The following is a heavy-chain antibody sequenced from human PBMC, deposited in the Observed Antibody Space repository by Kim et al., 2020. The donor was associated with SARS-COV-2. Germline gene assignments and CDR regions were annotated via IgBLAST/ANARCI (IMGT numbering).Heavy chain of an antibody. V-gene: IGHV3-30*18. CDR1: GFTFSSYG. J-gene: IGHJ4*02. D-gene: IGHD2-21*01. Sequence: GGSLRLSCAASGFTFSSYGMHWVRQAPGKGLEWVAVISYDGSNKYYADSVKGRFTISRDNSKNTLYLQMNSLRAEDTAVYYCAKVYGGDCYSCVGYWGQGTLVTVSS. CDR3: AKVYGGDCYSCVGY. CDR2: ISYDGSNK.